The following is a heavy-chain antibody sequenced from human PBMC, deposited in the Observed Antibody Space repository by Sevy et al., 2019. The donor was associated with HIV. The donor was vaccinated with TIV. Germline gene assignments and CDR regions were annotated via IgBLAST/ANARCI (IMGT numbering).Heavy chain of an antibody. Sequence: GGSLRLSCVASGFTFSTYGMHWVRQAPGKGLEWVAFIWYDGSNKEYVDSVKGRFTISRDNSKDTLYLQMNSLRAEDTAVYYCARENIAVAGIGYYFDHWGQRTLVTVSS. CDR2: IWYDGSNK. V-gene: IGHV3-33*01. D-gene: IGHD6-19*01. CDR1: GFTFSTYG. J-gene: IGHJ4*02. CDR3: ARENIAVAGIGYYFDH.